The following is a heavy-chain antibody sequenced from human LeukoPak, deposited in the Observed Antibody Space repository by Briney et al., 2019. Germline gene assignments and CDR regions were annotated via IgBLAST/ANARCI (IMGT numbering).Heavy chain of an antibody. CDR1: GFTFDDYA. CDR3: ARDVLGSYSSGWWDY. J-gene: IGHJ4*02. Sequence: LTGGSLRLSCAASGFTFDDYAMHWVRQAPGKGLEWVSGISWNSGSIGYADSVKGRFTISRDNAKNSLYLQMNSLRAEDTAVYYCARDVLGSYSSGWWDYWGQGTLVTVSS. D-gene: IGHD6-19*01. CDR2: ISWNSGSI. V-gene: IGHV3-9*01.